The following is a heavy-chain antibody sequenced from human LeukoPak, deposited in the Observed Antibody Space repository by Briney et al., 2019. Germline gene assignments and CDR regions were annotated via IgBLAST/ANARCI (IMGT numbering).Heavy chain of an antibody. V-gene: IGHV4-59*02. D-gene: IGHD7-27*01. Sequence: PSATLSLPCTVSGGSVINYYWSWIRQSPGKGLEWIGYIYYTETSYNPSLKSRVTISADTSKNQFSLKLYSVTAADTAVYYCATRKLGNDYWGQGTLVTVSS. CDR2: IYYTET. CDR1: GGSVINYY. J-gene: IGHJ4*02. CDR3: ATRKLGNDY.